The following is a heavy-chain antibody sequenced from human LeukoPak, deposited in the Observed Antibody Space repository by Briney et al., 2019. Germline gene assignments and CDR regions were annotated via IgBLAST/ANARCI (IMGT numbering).Heavy chain of an antibody. CDR1: GGSISSSSYY. CDR3: AGSGSYNSITNLDY. J-gene: IGHJ4*02. Sequence: SETLSLTCTVSGGSISSSSYYWGWIRQPPGKGLEWIGSIYYSGSTYYNPSLKSRVTISVDTSKNQFSLKLSSVTAADTAVYYCAGSGSYNSITNLDYWGQGTLVTVSS. D-gene: IGHD3-10*01. V-gene: IGHV4-39*07. CDR2: IYYSGST.